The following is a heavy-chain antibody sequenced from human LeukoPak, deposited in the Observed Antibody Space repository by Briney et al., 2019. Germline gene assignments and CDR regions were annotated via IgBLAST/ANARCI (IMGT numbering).Heavy chain of an antibody. CDR2: ISDSGGST. V-gene: IGHV3-23*01. Sequence: PGGSLRLSCTASGFTFNNYAMSWVRQAPGKGLEWVSGISDSGGSTYYADSVKGRFTISRDNSKNTLYLQMNSLRAEDTAVYYCAKLQSPLRDAFDIXGQGTMVTV. CDR3: AKLQSPLRDAFDI. CDR1: GFTFNNYA. J-gene: IGHJ3*02. D-gene: IGHD4/OR15-4a*01.